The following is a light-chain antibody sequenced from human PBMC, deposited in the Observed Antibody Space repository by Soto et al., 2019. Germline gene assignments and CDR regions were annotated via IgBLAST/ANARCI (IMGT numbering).Light chain of an antibody. Sequence: QSVLTQPPSASGTPGQRVTISCSGSSSNIGSNTVNWYQQLPGTAPKLLIYSNSQRPSGVPARFSGSKSGTSASLAISGLQSEDEADYYCAAWDDSLNGWVFGGGTKVTVL. CDR2: SNS. CDR3: AAWDDSLNGWV. J-gene: IGLJ3*02. CDR1: SSNIGSNT. V-gene: IGLV1-44*01.